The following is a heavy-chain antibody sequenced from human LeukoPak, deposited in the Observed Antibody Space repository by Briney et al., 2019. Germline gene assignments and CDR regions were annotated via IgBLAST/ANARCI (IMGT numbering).Heavy chain of an antibody. CDR3: ASNLRSGSYPFDY. V-gene: IGHV4-39*07. CDR1: GGSISSGDYY. CDR2: IYHSGST. D-gene: IGHD3-10*01. Sequence: SETLSLTCTVSGGSISSGDYYWSWIRQPPGKGLEWIGSIYHSGSTYYNPSLESRVTISVDTSKNQFSLKLSSVTAADTAVYYCASNLRSGSYPFDYWGQGTLVTVSS. J-gene: IGHJ4*02.